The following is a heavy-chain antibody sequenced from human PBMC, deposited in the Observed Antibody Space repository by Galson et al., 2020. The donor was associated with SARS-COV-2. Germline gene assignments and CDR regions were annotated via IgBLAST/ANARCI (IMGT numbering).Heavy chain of an antibody. J-gene: IGHJ4*02. Sequence: AVISYDGNNKYYADSVKGRFTISRDNSKSTLYLQMNSLRAEDTAVYYCARMPYYEIWNGSHFDFWGQGTLVTVSS. CDR3: ARMPYYEIWNGSHFDF. V-gene: IGHV3-30*01. CDR2: ISYDGNNK. D-gene: IGHD3-3*01.